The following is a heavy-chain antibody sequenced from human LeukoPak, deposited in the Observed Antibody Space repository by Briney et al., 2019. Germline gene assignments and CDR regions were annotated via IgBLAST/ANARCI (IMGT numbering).Heavy chain of an antibody. CDR2: ISSSSSYI. J-gene: IGHJ4*02. D-gene: IGHD3-3*01. Sequence: GGSLRLSCAASGFTFSSYSMNWVRQAPGKGLEWVSSISSSSSYIYYADSVKGRFTISRDNAKSSLYLQMNSLRAEDTAVYYCARGGTIFGVVIISYFDYWGQGTLVTVSS. CDR1: GFTFSSYS. CDR3: ARGGTIFGVVIISYFDY. V-gene: IGHV3-21*01.